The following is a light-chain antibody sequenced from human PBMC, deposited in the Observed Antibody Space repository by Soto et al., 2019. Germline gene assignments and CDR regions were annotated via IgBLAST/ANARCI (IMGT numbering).Light chain of an antibody. V-gene: IGLV3-21*04. J-gene: IGLJ2*01. CDR3: QVWDSSSDHPEKV. CDR2: YDS. CDR1: NIGSKS. Sequence: SYELTQPPSVSVAPGKTARITCGGTNIGSKSVHWYQQKPGQAPVLVIYYDSDRPSGIPERFSGSNSGNTATLTISRVEAGDEADYYCQVWDSSSDHPEKVFGGGTKLTVL.